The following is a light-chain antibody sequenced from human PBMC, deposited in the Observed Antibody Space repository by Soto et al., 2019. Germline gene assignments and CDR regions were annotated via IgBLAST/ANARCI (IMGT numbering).Light chain of an antibody. CDR3: SSYAGSKGV. V-gene: IGLV2-8*01. CDR1: SSDVGGYNY. J-gene: IGLJ1*01. Sequence: QSVLTQPPSASGSPGQSVTISCTGTSSDVGGYNYVSWYQQHPGKAPKLMIYEVSKRPSGVPDRFSGSKSGNTASLTVSELQAEDEADYYCSSYAGSKGVFGTGTKVT. CDR2: EVS.